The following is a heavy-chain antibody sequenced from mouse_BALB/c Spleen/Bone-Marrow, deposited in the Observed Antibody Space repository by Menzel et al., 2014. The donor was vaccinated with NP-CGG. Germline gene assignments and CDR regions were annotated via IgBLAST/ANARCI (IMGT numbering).Heavy chain of an antibody. CDR1: GYTFTSYW. D-gene: IGHD2-4*01. V-gene: IGHV1S127*01. CDR3: TRGDYDWYFDV. J-gene: IGHJ1*01. CDR2: IDPSDSYT. Sequence: VQRVESGAELVKPGASVKMSCKASGYTFTSYWMHWVKQRPGQGLEWIGVIDPSDSYTSYNQKFKGKAILTVDTSSSTAYMQLSSLTSVDSAVYYCTRGDYDWYFDVWGAGTTVTVSS.